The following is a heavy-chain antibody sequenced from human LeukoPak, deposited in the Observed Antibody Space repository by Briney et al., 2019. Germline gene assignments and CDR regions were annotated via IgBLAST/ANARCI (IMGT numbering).Heavy chain of an antibody. CDR2: INHSGST. D-gene: IGHD5-24*01. CDR3: ASTPRRDGYKHYYYYGMDV. CDR1: GGSFSGYY. V-gene: IGHV4-34*01. J-gene: IGHJ6*02. Sequence: SETLPLTCAVYGGSFSGYYWSWIRQPPGKGLEWIGEINHSGSTNYNPSLKSRVTISVDTSKNQFSLKLSSVTAADTAVYYCASTPRRDGYKHYYYYGMDVWGQGTTVTVSS.